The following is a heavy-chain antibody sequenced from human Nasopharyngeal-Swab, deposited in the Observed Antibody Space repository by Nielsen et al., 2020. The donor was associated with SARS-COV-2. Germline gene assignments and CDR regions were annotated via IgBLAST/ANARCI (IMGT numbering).Heavy chain of an antibody. D-gene: IGHD3-3*01. CDR3: TRGSRYYPDYYFGMDV. CDR2: IRSKAYGGTT. V-gene: IGHV3-49*03. J-gene: IGHJ6*02. Sequence: GGSLRLSCTASGFTFGDYVMTWFRQAPGKGLEWVGFIRSKAYGGTTEYAASVKGRFSISRDDSKRIAYLQMNNLKTEDTAVYYCTRGSRYYPDYYFGMDVWGQGTTVTVSS. CDR1: GFTFGDYV.